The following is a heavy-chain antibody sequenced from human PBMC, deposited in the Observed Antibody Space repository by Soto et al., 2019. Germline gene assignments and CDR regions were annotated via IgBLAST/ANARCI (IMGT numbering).Heavy chain of an antibody. D-gene: IGHD2-21*02. CDR2: ISAYNGNT. J-gene: IGHJ5*02. Sequence: ASVKVSCKASGYTFTSYGISWVRQAPGQGLEWMGWISAYNGNTNYAQKLQGRVTMTTDTSTSTAYMELRSLRSDDTAAYYCARGRGPYCGGDCYPNWFDPWGQGTLVTVSS. CDR1: GYTFTSYG. V-gene: IGHV1-18*04. CDR3: ARGRGPYCGGDCYPNWFDP.